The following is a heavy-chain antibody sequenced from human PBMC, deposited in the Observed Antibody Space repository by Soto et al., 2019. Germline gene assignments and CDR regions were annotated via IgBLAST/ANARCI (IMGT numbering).Heavy chain of an antibody. V-gene: IGHV5-51*01. CDR2: IYPGDSDT. J-gene: IGHJ4*02. Sequence: PGESLKISCKGSGYSFTSYWVGWVRQMPEKGLEWMGIIYPGDSDTRYSPSFQGQVTISADKSISTAYLQWSSLKASDTAMYYCARHRVDSSGYYYHSPHNFDYWGQGTLVTVSS. D-gene: IGHD3-22*01. CDR3: ARHRVDSSGYYYHSPHNFDY. CDR1: GYSFTSYW.